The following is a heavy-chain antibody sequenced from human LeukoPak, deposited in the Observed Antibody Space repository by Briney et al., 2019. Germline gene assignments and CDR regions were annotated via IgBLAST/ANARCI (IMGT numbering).Heavy chain of an antibody. Sequence: SETLSLTCTVSGGSISSYYWSWIRQPPGKGLEWIGRIYTSGSTNYNPSLKSRVTMSVDTSKNQFSLKLSSVTAADTAVYYCARVSGCSSTSCYRIDPWGQGTLVTVSS. CDR3: ARVSGCSSTSCYRIDP. J-gene: IGHJ5*02. V-gene: IGHV4-4*07. D-gene: IGHD2-2*02. CDR1: GGSISSYY. CDR2: IYTSGST.